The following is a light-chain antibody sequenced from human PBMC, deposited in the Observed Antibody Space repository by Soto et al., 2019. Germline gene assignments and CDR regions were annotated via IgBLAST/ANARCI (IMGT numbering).Light chain of an antibody. Sequence: DIVMTQSPATLSVSPGARATLSCRASQSVSSNLAWYQQTPGQAPRLLIYGASTRANGVPARVRGSGSGPEVTLTIRRLESDDFGVYYCKQYNNWPPRTFGGGTKVEIK. J-gene: IGKJ4*01. CDR3: KQYNNWPPRT. CDR1: QSVSSN. V-gene: IGKV3-15*01. CDR2: GAS.